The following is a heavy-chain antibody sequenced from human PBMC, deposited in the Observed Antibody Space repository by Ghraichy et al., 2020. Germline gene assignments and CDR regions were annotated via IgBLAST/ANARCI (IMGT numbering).Heavy chain of an antibody. CDR1: GFTFSSYW. CDR3: ARKNSLDVFDP. CDR2: INSDGSST. J-gene: IGHJ5*02. Sequence: GGSLRLSCAASGFTFSSYWMHWVRQAPGKGLVWVSRINSDGSSTSSAASVKGRTTISRDNAKNTLYLQMNILRAEDTAVYYCARKNSLDVFDPWGQGTLVIVSS. V-gene: IGHV3-74*01. D-gene: IGHD3/OR15-3a*01.